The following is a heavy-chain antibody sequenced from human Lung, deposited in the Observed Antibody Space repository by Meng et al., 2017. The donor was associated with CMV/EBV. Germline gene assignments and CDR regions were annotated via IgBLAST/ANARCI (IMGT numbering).Heavy chain of an antibody. CDR2: IRYDGSNE. CDR3: AKDRVYSSRYSGMDV. Sequence: SYVASGFTFSSYGMHWVRQAPGKGLEWVAYIRYDGSNEYYVDSVKGRFTISRDNSKNTLYLQMSSLRAEDTAVYYCAKDRVYSSRYSGMDVWGQGTTVTVSS. CDR1: GFTFSSYG. D-gene: IGHD5-12*01. V-gene: IGHV3-30*02. J-gene: IGHJ6*02.